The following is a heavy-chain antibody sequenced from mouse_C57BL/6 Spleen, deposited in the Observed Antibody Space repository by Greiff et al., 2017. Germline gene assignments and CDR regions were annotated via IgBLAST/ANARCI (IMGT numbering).Heavy chain of an antibody. J-gene: IGHJ2*01. CDR1: GYAFSSSW. CDR2: ICPGDGDT. CDR3: AGKGDITTVVDY. D-gene: IGHD1-1*01. V-gene: IGHV1-82*01. Sequence: VQRVESGPELVKPGASVKISCKASGYAFSSSWMDWVKQRPGKGLEWIGRICPGDGDTNYTGKFKGKATLTADKSSSTAYMQLSSLTSEDSAVCFCAGKGDITTVVDYWGQGTTLTVSS.